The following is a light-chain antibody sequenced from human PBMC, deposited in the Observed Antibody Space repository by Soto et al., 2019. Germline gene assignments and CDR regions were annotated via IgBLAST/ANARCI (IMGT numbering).Light chain of an antibody. J-gene: IGLJ2*01. CDR2: GFT. CDR3: SSYTSSSTLI. CDR1: SSYVGDYYY. V-gene: IGLV2-14*01. Sequence: QSVLTQPASVSGSPGQSITISCSGTSSYVGDYYYVSWYQQPPGKAPKLLIYGFTDRPSGVSHRFAGSRSDSTASLTISGLQAEDEADYYCSSYTSSSTLIFGGGTKVTVL.